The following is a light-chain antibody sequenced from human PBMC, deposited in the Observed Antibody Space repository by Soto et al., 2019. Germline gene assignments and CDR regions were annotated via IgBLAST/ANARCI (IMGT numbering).Light chain of an antibody. CDR1: SSNFGSNY. CDR2: RND. Sequence: QSVLTQPPSASGTPGQRVTISCSGSSSNFGSNYVYWYQQLPGTAPKLLTYRNDQRPSGVPDRSSTSKSGTSASLAISGLRSEDEADHYCAAWDDSLSSVVFGGGTKLTVL. J-gene: IGLJ2*01. V-gene: IGLV1-47*01. CDR3: AAWDDSLSSVV.